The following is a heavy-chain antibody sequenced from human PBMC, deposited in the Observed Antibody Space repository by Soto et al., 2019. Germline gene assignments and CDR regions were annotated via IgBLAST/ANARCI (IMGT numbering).Heavy chain of an antibody. CDR1: GGSISSSNW. Sequence: PSETLSLTCAVSGGSISSSNWWSWVRQPPGKGLEWIGEIYHSGSTNYNPSLKSRVTISVDKSKNQFSLKLSSLRSEDTAVYYCARGTRDYYGSGSYYNGRDYWGQGTLVTVSS. V-gene: IGHV4-4*02. CDR2: IYHSGST. J-gene: IGHJ4*02. CDR3: ARGTRDYYGSGSYYNGRDY. D-gene: IGHD3-10*01.